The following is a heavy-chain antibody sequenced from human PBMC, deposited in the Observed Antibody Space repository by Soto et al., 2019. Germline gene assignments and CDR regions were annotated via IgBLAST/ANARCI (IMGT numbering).Heavy chain of an antibody. V-gene: IGHV4-59*08. J-gene: IGHJ4*02. Sequence: QVQLQESGPGLVKPSETLSLPCTVSGGSISRYYWSWIRQPPGKGLEWIGYIYYSGSTNYNPSLKSRVTISVDTSKNQFSLKLSAVTAADTAVYYCARRWGRTFDYWGQGTLVTVSS. D-gene: IGHD7-27*01. CDR3: ARRWGRTFDY. CDR1: GGSISRYY. CDR2: IYYSGST.